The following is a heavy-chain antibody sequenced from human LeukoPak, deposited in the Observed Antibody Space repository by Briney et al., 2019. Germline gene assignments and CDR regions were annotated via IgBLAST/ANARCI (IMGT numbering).Heavy chain of an antibody. CDR2: IKRKTEGGTT. Sequence: PGGSLRLSCAASEFTFSNAGMSWVGQAPGKGLEWGGRIKRKTEGGTTDYAAPVKGRFTIPRYDSKNTLYLQMNRLKTEDTAVYYCTTDLVVVPAAIVAEGFDYWGQGTLVTVSS. CDR1: EFTFSNAG. J-gene: IGHJ4*02. V-gene: IGHV3-15*01. CDR3: TTDLVVVPAAIVAEGFDY. D-gene: IGHD2-2*02.